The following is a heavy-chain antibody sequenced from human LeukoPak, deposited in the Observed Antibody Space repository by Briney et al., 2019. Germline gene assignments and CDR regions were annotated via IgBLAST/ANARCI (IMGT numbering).Heavy chain of an antibody. J-gene: IGHJ4*02. Sequence: PSETLSLTRAVYGGSFSGYYWSWIRQPPGKGLEWIGEINHSGSTTYNPPLKSRVTISVDTSKNQFSLKLSSVSAADTAVYYCARVVRGPEDYWGQGTLVTVSS. V-gene: IGHV4-34*01. CDR1: GGSFSGYY. D-gene: IGHD3-10*02. CDR2: INHSGST. CDR3: ARVVRGPEDY.